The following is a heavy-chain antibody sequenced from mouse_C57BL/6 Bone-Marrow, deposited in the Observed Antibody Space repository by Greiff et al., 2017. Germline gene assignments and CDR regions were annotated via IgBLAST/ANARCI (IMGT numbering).Heavy chain of an antibody. J-gene: IGHJ2*01. CDR1: VFTFSSYG. CDR2: ISSGGSYT. D-gene: IGHD1-1*01. Sequence: EVKLVESGGDLVKPGGSLKLSCAASVFTFSSYGMSWVRQTPDKRLAWVATISSGGSYTYYPDSVKGRFTISRDTAKNTLYLQMGSLKSEDTAMYYCAIHYYGSRYYFDYGGQGTTLTVAS. V-gene: IGHV5-6*02. CDR3: AIHYYGSRYYFDY.